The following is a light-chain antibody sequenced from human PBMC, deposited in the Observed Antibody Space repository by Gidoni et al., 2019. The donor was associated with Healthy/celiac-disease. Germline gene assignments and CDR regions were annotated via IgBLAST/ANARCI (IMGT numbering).Light chain of an antibody. Sequence: EIVMAQSPATLSVSPGERDTLSCRASQSVSSNLAWYQQKPGQAPRLLIYGAATRATGIPARCSGSGSGTEFTLTISSLQSEDFAVYYCQQYNNWPPITFGQGTRLEIK. CDR3: QQYNNWPPIT. V-gene: IGKV3-15*01. J-gene: IGKJ5*01. CDR2: GAA. CDR1: QSVSSN.